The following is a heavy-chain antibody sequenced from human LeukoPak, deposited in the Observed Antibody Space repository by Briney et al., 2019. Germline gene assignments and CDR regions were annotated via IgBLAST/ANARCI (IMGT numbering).Heavy chain of an antibody. CDR1: GFTFSSYA. J-gene: IGHJ6*02. CDR3: AKGVRGGGGYYYGMDV. Sequence: GGSLRLSCAVSGFTFSSYAMSWVRQAPGKGLEWVSLISGSGGNTCYADSVKGRFTISRDNSKNTVYLQMNSLRAEDTAVYYCAKGVRGGGGYYYGMDVWGQGTTVTVSS. CDR2: ISGSGGNT. D-gene: IGHD2-15*01. V-gene: IGHV3-23*01.